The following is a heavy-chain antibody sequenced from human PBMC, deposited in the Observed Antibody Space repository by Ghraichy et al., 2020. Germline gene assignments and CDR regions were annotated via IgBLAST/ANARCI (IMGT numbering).Heavy chain of an antibody. CDR1: GGSISSGSYY. V-gene: IGHV4-39*01. CDR3: ARHGYGSGWYEN. D-gene: IGHD6-19*01. J-gene: IGHJ4*02. Sequence: SETLSLTCTVSGGSISSGSYYWGWIRQPPGKGLEWIGSIHYSGSTYYNPSLKSRVTISVDTSKNQFSLKLSSVTAADTAVYYCARHGYGSGWYENWGQGTLVTVSS. CDR2: IHYSGST.